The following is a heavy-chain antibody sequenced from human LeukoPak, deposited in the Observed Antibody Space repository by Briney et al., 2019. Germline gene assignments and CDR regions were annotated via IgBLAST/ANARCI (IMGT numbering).Heavy chain of an antibody. D-gene: IGHD2-2*01. Sequence: SETLSLTCTVSGGSVSSGSYYWSWIRQPPGKGLEWIGYIYYSGSTNYNPSLKSRVTISVDTSKNQFSLKLSSVTAVDTAVYYCARGTRYCSSTSCYRPLDYWGQGTLVTVSS. J-gene: IGHJ4*02. CDR1: GGSVSSGSYY. CDR2: IYYSGST. V-gene: IGHV4-61*01. CDR3: ARGTRYCSSTSCYRPLDY.